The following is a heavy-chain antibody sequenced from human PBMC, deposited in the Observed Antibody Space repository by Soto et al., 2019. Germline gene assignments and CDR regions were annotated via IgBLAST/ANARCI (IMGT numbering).Heavy chain of an antibody. V-gene: IGHV1-2*04. Sequence: ASVTVSCQASGYTFTGYYMHWVRQAPGQGLEWMGWINPNSGGTNYAQKFQGWVTMTRDTSISTAYMELSRLRSDDTAVYYCAVAITMVRGLDYWGQGTLVTVSS. J-gene: IGHJ4*02. CDR1: GYTFTGYY. D-gene: IGHD3-10*01. CDR2: INPNSGGT. CDR3: AVAITMVRGLDY.